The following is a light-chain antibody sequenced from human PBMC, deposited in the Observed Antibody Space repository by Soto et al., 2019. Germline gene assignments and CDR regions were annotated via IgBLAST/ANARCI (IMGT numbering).Light chain of an antibody. V-gene: IGKV3-20*01. CDR1: QSVSNSY. CDR2: GAS. Sequence: EIVLTQSPGTLSLSPGETATLSCRASQSVSNSYLAWYQQKPGQAPRLLIYGASSRATGIPGRFNGSGSGTDFTLTISRLGSEDFSVYYCQQFGNSPLMYTFGQGTKLEIK. J-gene: IGKJ2*01. CDR3: QQFGNSPLMYT.